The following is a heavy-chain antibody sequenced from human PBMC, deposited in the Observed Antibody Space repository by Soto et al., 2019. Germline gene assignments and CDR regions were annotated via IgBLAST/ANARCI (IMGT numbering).Heavy chain of an antibody. Sequence: EVQLVGSGGGLVQPGGSLRLSCVASGFTFSGDWMHWVRQAAGKGLVWVSRINMDGTSTNYADSVKGRFTISRDNAKNTLYLQMNSLRVDDTAVYYCARGPRGLYHHENWGQGALVTVS. D-gene: IGHD2-2*01. CDR1: GFTFSGDW. CDR3: ARGPRGLYHHEN. CDR2: INMDGTST. J-gene: IGHJ4*02. V-gene: IGHV3-74*01.